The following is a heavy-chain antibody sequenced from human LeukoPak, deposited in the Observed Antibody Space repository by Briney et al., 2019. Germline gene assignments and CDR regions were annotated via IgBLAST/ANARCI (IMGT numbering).Heavy chain of an antibody. V-gene: IGHV3-64D*06. D-gene: IGHD3-10*01. CDR3: VTATMVRGENAFDI. CDR2: ISSNGGST. Sequence: GGSLRLSCSASGFTFSSYAMHWVRQAPGKGREYVSAISSNGGSTYYADSVKGRFTISRDNSKNTLYLQMSSLRAEDTAVYYCVTATMVRGENAFDIWGQGTMVTVSS. J-gene: IGHJ3*02. CDR1: GFTFSSYA.